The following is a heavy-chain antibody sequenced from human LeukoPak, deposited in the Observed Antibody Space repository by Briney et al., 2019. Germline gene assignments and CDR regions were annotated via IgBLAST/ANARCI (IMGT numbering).Heavy chain of an antibody. V-gene: IGHV4-59*12. D-gene: IGHD3-22*01. Sequence: SETLSLTCTVSGGSISNDYWSWIRQPPGKGLEWIGYIFYSGSTNYNPSLKSRVTMSVDTSKNQFSLRLSSVTAADTAVYYCARGSSGYSFNWFDPWGQGTLVTVSS. CDR3: ARGSSGYSFNWFDP. CDR1: GGSISNDY. J-gene: IGHJ5*02. CDR2: IFYSGST.